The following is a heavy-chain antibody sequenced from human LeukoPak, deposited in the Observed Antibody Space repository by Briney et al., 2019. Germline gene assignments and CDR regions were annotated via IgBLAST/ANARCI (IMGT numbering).Heavy chain of an antibody. CDR3: ARVIVGASRSGAFDI. CDR1: GGSFSSYY. D-gene: IGHD1-26*01. J-gene: IGHJ3*02. V-gene: IGHV4-59*01. CDR2: IYYSGST. Sequence: SETLSLTCTVSGGSFSSYYWSWVRQPPGKGLEWIGYIYYSGSTNYNPSLKSRVTISVDTSKNQFSLKLSSVTAADTAVYYCARVIVGASRSGAFDIWGQGTMVTVSS.